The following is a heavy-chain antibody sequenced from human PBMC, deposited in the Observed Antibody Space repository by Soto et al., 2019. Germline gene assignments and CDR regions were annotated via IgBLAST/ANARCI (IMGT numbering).Heavy chain of an antibody. CDR1: GFRFSSYS. V-gene: IGHV3-23*01. CDR3: ATMNGYFGY. D-gene: IGHD3-22*01. CDR2: ITATGDRT. J-gene: IGHJ4*02. Sequence: GGSLRLSCADSGFRFSSYSMSWVRQTPGKGLEWVAAITATGDRTYYADSVTGRFTISRDNSKKTHYLQMTSLRAEDTAMYYCATMNGYFGYWGQGTPVTAPQ.